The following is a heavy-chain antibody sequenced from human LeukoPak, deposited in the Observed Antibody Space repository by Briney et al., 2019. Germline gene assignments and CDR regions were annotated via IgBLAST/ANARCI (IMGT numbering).Heavy chain of an antibody. D-gene: IGHD5-24*01. Sequence: GALRLSCAASGFTFSSYGMHWVRQAPGKGLEWVAFIRYDGSNKYYADSVKGRYTISRDTSKNTLYLQMNSLRAADTAVYYCVKSGYNRFDYWGQGALVTVSS. J-gene: IGHJ4*02. CDR1: GFTFSSYG. CDR3: VKSGYNRFDY. CDR2: IRYDGSNK. V-gene: IGHV3-30*02.